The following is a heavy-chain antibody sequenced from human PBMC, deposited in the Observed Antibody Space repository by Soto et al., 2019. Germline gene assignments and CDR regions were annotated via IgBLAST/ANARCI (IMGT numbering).Heavy chain of an antibody. V-gene: IGHV4-31*03. CDR2: ISYTGAT. Sequence: SETLSLTCSVSGGSISRGAYFWTWIRQFPGKGLDWIAYISYTGATYYNPSLKSRVTILADTSKNQFSLKLNSVTSADTAVYYCARGGPVSVSPAWQLLGYFDYWGQGTMVTVP. D-gene: IGHD2-15*01. CDR1: GGSISRGAYF. J-gene: IGHJ4*02. CDR3: ARGGPVSVSPAWQLLGYFDY.